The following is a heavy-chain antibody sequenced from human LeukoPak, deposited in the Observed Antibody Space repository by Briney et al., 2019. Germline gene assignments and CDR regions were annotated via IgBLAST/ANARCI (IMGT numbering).Heavy chain of an antibody. J-gene: IGHJ5*02. CDR2: INPNSGGT. D-gene: IGHD3-3*01. Sequence: GASVKVSCKASGYTFTGYYMHWVRQAPRQGLEWMGRINPNSGGTNYAQKFQGRVTMTRDTSISTAYMERSRLRSDDTAVYYCARGPYYDFWSGYYLNWFDPWGQGTLVTVSS. CDR3: ARGPYYDFWSGYYLNWFDP. CDR1: GYTFTGYY. V-gene: IGHV1-2*06.